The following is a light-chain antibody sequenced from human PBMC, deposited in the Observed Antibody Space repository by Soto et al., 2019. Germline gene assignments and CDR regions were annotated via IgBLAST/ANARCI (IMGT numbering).Light chain of an antibody. Sequence: DFQMTQSPSTLSASVGDRVTITCQASQNINNYLNWYQQKPGRAPKLLIYAASTLQSGVPSRFSGSGSGTDFTLTISCLQSEDFATYYCQQYYSYPLTFGGGTKVDIK. V-gene: IGKV1-16*01. CDR1: QNINNY. J-gene: IGKJ4*01. CDR3: QQYYSYPLT. CDR2: AAS.